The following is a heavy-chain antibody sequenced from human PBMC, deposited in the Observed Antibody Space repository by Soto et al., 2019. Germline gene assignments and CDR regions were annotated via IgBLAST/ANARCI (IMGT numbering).Heavy chain of an antibody. CDR3: ARSGDSHYFDY. J-gene: IGHJ4*02. CDR1: GFTFSSYA. Sequence: EVQLMESGGGLVQPGGSLRLSCAASGFTFSSYAMHWVRQAPGKGLEYVSAISSNGGSTYYANSVKGRFTISRDNSKNTLYLQMGSLRAEDMAVYYCARSGDSHYFDYWGQGTLVTVSS. CDR2: ISSNGGST. V-gene: IGHV3-64*01. D-gene: IGHD3-10*01.